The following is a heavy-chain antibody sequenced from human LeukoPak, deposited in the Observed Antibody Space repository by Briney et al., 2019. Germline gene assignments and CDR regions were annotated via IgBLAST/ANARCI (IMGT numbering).Heavy chain of an antibody. CDR1: GYTFTSYD. J-gene: IGHJ4*02. V-gene: IGHV1-8*02. CDR3: ARGPTRTSRLHDYYGSGSSLHY. CDR2: MNPNSGNT. Sequence: ASVKVSCKASGYTFTSYDINWVRQATGQGLEWMGWMNPNSGNTGYAQKFQGRVTMTRNTSISTAYMELSSLRSEDTAVYYCARGPTRTSRLHDYYGSGSSLHYWGQGTLVTVSS. D-gene: IGHD3-10*01.